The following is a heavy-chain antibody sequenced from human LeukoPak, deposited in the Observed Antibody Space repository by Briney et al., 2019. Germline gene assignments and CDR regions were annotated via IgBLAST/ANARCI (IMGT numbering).Heavy chain of an antibody. CDR2: VYFTGSP. D-gene: IGHD3-10*01. Sequence: SETLSLTCTVSGGSLSTYYWSWLRRPPGKGLEWVGYVYFTGSPKYNPSLKTRVTISQDTSKNQFSLNLRSVTAADTAVYYCARGPFPNYYGSGSFELWGQGALVTVSS. CDR3: ARGPFPNYYGSGSFEL. J-gene: IGHJ4*02. V-gene: IGHV4-59*12. CDR1: GGSLSTYY.